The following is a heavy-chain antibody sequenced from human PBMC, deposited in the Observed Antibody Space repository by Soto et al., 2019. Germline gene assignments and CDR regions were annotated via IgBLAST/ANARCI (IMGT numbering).Heavy chain of an antibody. V-gene: IGHV5-51*01. CDR1: GYSFISSW. Sequence: GESLKLSCQASGYSFISSWIGWGRQRPGKGLEWMGIIYPGDSDTRYSPSFQGKVTISADKSTSTAYLHWSSLKASDTATYYCARMMAASGTAFDYWGPGALVTVYS. J-gene: IGHJ4*02. CDR3: ARMMAASGTAFDY. D-gene: IGHD6-13*01. CDR2: IYPGDSDT.